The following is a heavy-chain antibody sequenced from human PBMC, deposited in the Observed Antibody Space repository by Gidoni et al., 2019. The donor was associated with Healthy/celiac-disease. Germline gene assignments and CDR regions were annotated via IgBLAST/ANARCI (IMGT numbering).Heavy chain of an antibody. V-gene: IGHV4-61*01. J-gene: IGHJ5*02. CDR2: IYYSGST. Sequence: QVQLQESGPGLVKPSETLSLTCTVSGGSVSSGSYYWSWIRQPPGKGLEWIGYIYYSGSTNYNPSLKSRVTISVDTSKNQFSLKLSSVTAADTAVYYCASSSGSNWFDPWGQGTLVTVSS. D-gene: IGHD6-19*01. CDR1: GGSVSSGSYY. CDR3: ASSSGSNWFDP.